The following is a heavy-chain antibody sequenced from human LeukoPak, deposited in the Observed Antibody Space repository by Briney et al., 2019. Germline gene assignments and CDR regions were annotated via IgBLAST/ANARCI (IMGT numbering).Heavy chain of an antibody. CDR3: SRLVMIRGIIITSRDAFDI. CDR1: GFTFDDYA. Sequence: PGGSLRLSCTASGFTFDDYAMSWFRQAPGKGLEWVGFIRSNAYGGSTDYAASVQGRFTISRDDSKRIAYLQMNSLKTEDTALYYCSRLVMIRGIIITSRDAFDIWGQGTMVTVSS. J-gene: IGHJ3*02. CDR2: IRSNAYGGST. V-gene: IGHV3-49*03. D-gene: IGHD3-10*01.